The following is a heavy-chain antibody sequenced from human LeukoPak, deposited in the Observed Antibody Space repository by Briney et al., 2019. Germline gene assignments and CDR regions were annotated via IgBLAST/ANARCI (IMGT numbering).Heavy chain of an antibody. CDR2: IKQDGSEK. CDR1: GFRFDDYY. V-gene: IGHV3-7*01. D-gene: IGHD1-26*01. Sequence: PGGSLRLSCAASGFRFDDYYLSWIRQAPGKGLEWVANIKQDGSEKYYVDSVKGRFTISRDNAKNSLYLQMNSLRAEDTAVYYCARVGASGSYPYYYYYYMDVWGKGTTVTVSS. CDR3: ARVGASGSYPYYYYYYMDV. J-gene: IGHJ6*03.